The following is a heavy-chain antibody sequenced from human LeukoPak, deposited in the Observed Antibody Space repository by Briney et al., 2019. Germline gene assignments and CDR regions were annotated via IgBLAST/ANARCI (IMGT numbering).Heavy chain of an antibody. CDR2: IIPLFGSS. CDR1: GGSFRNSA. CDR3: ARPAYYDTSYYYDH. D-gene: IGHD3-22*01. V-gene: IGHV1-69*05. Sequence: SVKVSCKASGGSFRNSAISWIRQAPGQGLEWVGGIIPLFGSSKYSQKFQGRVTISTDESTGTTYMELTSLTSEDTAVHYCARPAYYDTSYYYDHWGQGALITVSS. J-gene: IGHJ5*02.